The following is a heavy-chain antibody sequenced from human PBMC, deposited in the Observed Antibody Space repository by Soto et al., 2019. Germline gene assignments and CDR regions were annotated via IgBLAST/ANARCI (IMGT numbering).Heavy chain of an antibody. Sequence: ASVKVSCKASGYTFTSYYMHWVRQAPGQGLEWMGIINPSGGSTSYAQKLQGRVTMTRDTSTSTVYMELSSLRSEDTAVYYCARDSGYGSGASVNHYLDFWGRGTLVTVSS. J-gene: IGHJ4*01. CDR3: ARDSGYGSGASVNHYLDF. CDR2: INPSGGST. V-gene: IGHV1-46*01. CDR1: GYTFTSYY. D-gene: IGHD3-10*01.